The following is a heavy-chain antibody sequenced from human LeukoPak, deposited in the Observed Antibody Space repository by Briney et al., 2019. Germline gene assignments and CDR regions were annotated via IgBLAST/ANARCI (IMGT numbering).Heavy chain of an antibody. CDR2: IYYSGST. V-gene: IGHV4-61*01. CDR1: GGSVSSGSYY. J-gene: IGHJ4*02. CDR3: ARAGGGYSSGWYDSYSDY. Sequence: SETLSLTCTVSGGSVSSGSYYWSWIRQPPGKGLEWIGYIYYSGSTNYNPSLKSRVTISVDTSKNQFSLKLSSVTAADTAVYYCARAGGGYSSGWYDSYSDYWGQGTLVTVSS. D-gene: IGHD6-19*01.